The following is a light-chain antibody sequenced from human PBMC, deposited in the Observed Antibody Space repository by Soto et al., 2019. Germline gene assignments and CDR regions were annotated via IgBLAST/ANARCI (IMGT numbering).Light chain of an antibody. CDR3: SSYTTSSLWV. CDR1: SSDVGGYNY. J-gene: IGLJ3*02. V-gene: IGLV2-14*01. Sequence: QSVLTQPASVSGSPGQSITISCTGSSSDVGGYNYVSWYQQHPGKAPKLMIYDVSKRPSGISNRFSGSKSGNTASLTISGLQAEDEADYYCSSYTTSSLWVFGGGTKVTVL. CDR2: DVS.